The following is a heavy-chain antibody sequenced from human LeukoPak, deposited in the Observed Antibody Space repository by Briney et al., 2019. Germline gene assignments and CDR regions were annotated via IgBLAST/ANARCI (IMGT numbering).Heavy chain of an antibody. CDR1: GYSFTSYW. CDR2: IYPGDSDS. CDR3: ATGTNYSYYGMDV. Sequence: GESLKISCKGSGYSFTSYWIGWVRQMPGIGLEWMGIIYPGDSDSRYSPSFQGQVTISADKPISTAYLQWSSLKASDTPMYYCATGTNYSYYGMDVWGQGTTVTVSS. D-gene: IGHD1-14*01. V-gene: IGHV5-51*04. J-gene: IGHJ6*02.